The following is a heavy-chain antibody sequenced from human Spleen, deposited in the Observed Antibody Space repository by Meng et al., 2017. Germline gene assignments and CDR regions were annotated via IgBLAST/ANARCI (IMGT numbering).Heavy chain of an antibody. CDR3: ARDLHYDDILTGYYNSFDY. J-gene: IGHJ4*02. V-gene: IGHV1-2*06. Sequence: ASVKVSCKPSGYNFPDYYIHWVRRAPGQGLEWMGRINPKSGDTHYAQKFQARVTMTGDTSISTAYMELSGLRSDDTAMYYCARDLHYDDILTGYYNSFDYWGQGTLVTVSS. CDR1: GYNFPDYY. CDR2: INPKSGDT. D-gene: IGHD3-9*01.